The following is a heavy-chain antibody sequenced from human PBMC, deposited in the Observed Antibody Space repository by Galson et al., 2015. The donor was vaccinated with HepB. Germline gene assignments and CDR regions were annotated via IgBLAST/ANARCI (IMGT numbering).Heavy chain of an antibody. J-gene: IGHJ6*02. Sequence: SLRLSCAASGFTFSSYAMHWVRQAPGKGLEWVSGITNRGGRRYYAEPGKGRFTISRDNSKNTVVLQRSSLRAEDTAIYYCAKGAYMSSYSLYGMDAWGQGTTVIVSS. CDR2: ITNRGGRR. D-gene: IGHD6-6*01. CDR3: AKGAYMSSYSLYGMDA. V-gene: IGHV3-23*01. CDR1: GFTFSSYA.